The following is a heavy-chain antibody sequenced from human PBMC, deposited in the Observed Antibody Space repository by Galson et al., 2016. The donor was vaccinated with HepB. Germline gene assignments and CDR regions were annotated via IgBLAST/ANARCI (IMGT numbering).Heavy chain of an antibody. D-gene: IGHD5-24*01. CDR1: GDPMTRGDYY. Sequence: LSLTCTVSGDPMTRGDYYWNWIRQYPEKGLEWIGYIYHTGSTHYNPSLKSRITISVDTSKNQFSLKLTSVTAADTAVYFCARRDLMRPHVFDFWGQGTMVTVSS. CDR3: ARRDLMRPHVFDF. J-gene: IGHJ3*01. CDR2: IYHTGST. V-gene: IGHV4-31*03.